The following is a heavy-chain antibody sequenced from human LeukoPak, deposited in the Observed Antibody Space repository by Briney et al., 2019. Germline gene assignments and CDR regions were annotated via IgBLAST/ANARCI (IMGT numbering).Heavy chain of an antibody. Sequence: KPSETPSLTCTVSGGSLTISSYYWGWIRQPPGKGLEWIGSIYYSGRTYYNPSLKIRVTIFVDTSKNQFSLKLNSVTAADTAVYYCARSQATAMVSDYWGQGTLVTVSS. CDR1: GGSLTISSYY. V-gene: IGHV4-39*01. D-gene: IGHD2-2*01. CDR2: IYYSGRT. J-gene: IGHJ4*02. CDR3: ARSQATAMVSDY.